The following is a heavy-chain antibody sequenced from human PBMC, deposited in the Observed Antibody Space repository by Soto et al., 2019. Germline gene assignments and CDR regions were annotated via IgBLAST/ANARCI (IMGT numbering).Heavy chain of an antibody. J-gene: IGHJ5*02. CDR3: ARHELELRDNWFDP. CDR1: GGSISSSSYY. Sequence: SETLSLTCTVSGGSISSSSYYWGWIRQPPGKGLEWIGSIYYSGSTYYNPSLKSRVTISVDTSKNQFSLKLSSVTAADTAVYYCARHELELRDNWFDPWGQGTLVTVSS. D-gene: IGHD1-7*01. CDR2: IYYSGST. V-gene: IGHV4-39*01.